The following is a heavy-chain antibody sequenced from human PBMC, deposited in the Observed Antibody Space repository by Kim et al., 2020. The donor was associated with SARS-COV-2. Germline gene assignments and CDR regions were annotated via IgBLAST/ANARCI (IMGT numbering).Heavy chain of an antibody. Sequence: ASVKVSCKASGYTFTSYGISWVRQAPGQGLEWMGWISAYNGNTNYAQKLQGRVTMTTDTSTSTAYMELRSLRSDDTAVYYCASVSTGYGSGRIGYWGQGTLVTVSS. CDR2: ISAYNGNT. V-gene: IGHV1-18*04. J-gene: IGHJ4*02. CDR3: ASVSTGYGSGRIGY. D-gene: IGHD3-10*01. CDR1: GYTFTSYG.